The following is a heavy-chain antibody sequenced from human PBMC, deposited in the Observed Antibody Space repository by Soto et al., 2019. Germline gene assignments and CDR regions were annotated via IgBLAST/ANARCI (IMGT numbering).Heavy chain of an antibody. CDR3: ASVTFGGIVLAH. D-gene: IGHD3-16*01. CDR2: IYFNGNT. CDR1: ADSFSKYY. J-gene: IGHJ4*02. Sequence: PSETLSLTCTVSADSFSKYYWTWIRQPPGKGLEWIGYIYFNGNTKYNPSLEGRLTISIDTSKKEFPLKLTSVTAADAAVYYCASVTFGGIVLAHWGQGTQVTVSS. V-gene: IGHV4-59*01.